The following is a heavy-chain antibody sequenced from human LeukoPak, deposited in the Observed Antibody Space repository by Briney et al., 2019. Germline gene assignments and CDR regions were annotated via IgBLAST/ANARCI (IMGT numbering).Heavy chain of an antibody. CDR2: TYSGGST. Sequence: PGGSLRLSCAASGFTVSSNQMSWVRQAPGKGLEWVSVTYSGGSTYYADSVKGRFTISRDNSKNTLYLQMNSLRAEDTAVYYCARARTASLFVDYWGQGTLVTVSS. V-gene: IGHV3-66*01. J-gene: IGHJ4*02. D-gene: IGHD1-14*01. CDR3: ARARTASLFVDY. CDR1: GFTVSSNQ.